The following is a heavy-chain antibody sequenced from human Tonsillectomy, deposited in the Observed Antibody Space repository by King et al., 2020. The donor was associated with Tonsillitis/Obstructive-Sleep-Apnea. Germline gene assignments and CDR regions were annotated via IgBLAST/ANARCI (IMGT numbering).Heavy chain of an antibody. V-gene: IGHV5-51*01. D-gene: IGHD6-19*01. J-gene: IGHJ3*02. CDR1: GYSFTSYW. Sequence: VQLVESGAEVKKPGESLKISCTGSGYSFTSYWIGWVRQMPGKGLEWMGIIYPGDSDTRYSPSFQVQVTISADKSISTAYLQWSSLKASDTAMYYCARSSHSSGWYDAFDIWGQGTMVTVSS. CDR2: IYPGDSDT. CDR3: ARSSHSSGWYDAFDI.